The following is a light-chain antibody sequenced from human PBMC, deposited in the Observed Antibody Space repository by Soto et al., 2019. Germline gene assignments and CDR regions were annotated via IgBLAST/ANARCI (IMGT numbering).Light chain of an antibody. CDR2: GTS. V-gene: IGKV3-20*01. CDR3: QQYGSSPCT. J-gene: IGKJ2*02. CDR1: QTVGSNY. Sequence: EIVLTQSPGTLSLSPGEGATLSCRASQTVGSNYLAWYQQRPGQAPRLLIYGTSSRAAGIPDRFSGSGSGTDFTLTISRLEPEDFAVYYCQQYGSSPCTFGQGTKVDIK.